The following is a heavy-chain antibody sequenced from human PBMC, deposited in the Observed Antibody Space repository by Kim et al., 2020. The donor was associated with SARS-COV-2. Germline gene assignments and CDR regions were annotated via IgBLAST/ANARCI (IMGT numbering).Heavy chain of an antibody. J-gene: IGHJ5*02. CDR3: ARDVVHRSSWYNWFDP. CDR1: GGTFSSYA. D-gene: IGHD6-13*01. V-gene: IGHV1-69*04. CDR2: IIPILGIA. Sequence: SVKVSCKASGGTFSSYAISWVRQAPGQGLEWMGRIIPILGIANYAQKFQGRVTITADKSTSTAYMELSSLRSEDTAVYYCARDVVHRSSWYNWFDPWGQGTLVTVSS.